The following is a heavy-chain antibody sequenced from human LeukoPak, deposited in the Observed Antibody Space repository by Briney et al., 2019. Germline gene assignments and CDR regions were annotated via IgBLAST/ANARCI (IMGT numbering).Heavy chain of an antibody. CDR3: ARDSPRQKYSSGQGGRDAFDN. V-gene: IGHV1-18*01. Sequence: ASVKVSCKASGYTFTSYGISWVRQAPGQGLEWRGWISAYNGNTNYAQKLQGRVTMTTDTSTSTAYMELRSLRSDDTAVYYCARDSPRQKYSSGQGGRDAFDNWGQGTMVTVSS. D-gene: IGHD6-19*01. CDR1: GYTFTSYG. J-gene: IGHJ3*02. CDR2: ISAYNGNT.